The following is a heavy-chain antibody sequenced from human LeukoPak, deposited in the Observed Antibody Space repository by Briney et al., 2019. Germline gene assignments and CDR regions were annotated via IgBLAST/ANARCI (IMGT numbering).Heavy chain of an antibody. CDR2: ISWHGEST. CDR1: GFTFDDYS. CDR3: AKASGSGNSLES. D-gene: IGHD3-10*01. Sequence: QPGGSLRLSCAASGFTFDDYSMHWVRQAPGKGLEWVSLISWHGESTYYGDSLKGRFTISRDNNKNSLYLQMNSLRTEDTALYYCAKASGSGNSLESWGQGTLVTVSS. V-gene: IGHV3-43*01. J-gene: IGHJ4*02.